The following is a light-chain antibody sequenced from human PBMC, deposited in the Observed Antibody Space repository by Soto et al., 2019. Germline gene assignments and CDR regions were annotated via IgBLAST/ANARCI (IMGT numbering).Light chain of an antibody. CDR3: MQALQSPLT. Sequence: DIVLTQSPLSLPVTPGEPASISCRSSQSLLHSNGYNSLDWYLQKPGQSPQLLIYLGSNRASGVPDRFSGSGSGTDFTLKISRVEDEDVGVYYCMQALQSPLTFGQGTKVEIK. V-gene: IGKV2-28*01. CDR2: LGS. CDR1: QSLLHSNGYNS. J-gene: IGKJ1*01.